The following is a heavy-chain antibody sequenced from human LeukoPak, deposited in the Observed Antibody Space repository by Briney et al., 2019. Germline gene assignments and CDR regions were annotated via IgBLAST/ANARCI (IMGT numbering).Heavy chain of an antibody. D-gene: IGHD5-18*01. CDR3: AKDRAAMAYYYFDY. CDR1: GFTFRSYA. V-gene: IGHV3-23*01. CDR2: ISGSGGST. Sequence: GGSLRLSCPASGFTFRSYAMRWGRQAPGKGLEWVSAISGSGGSTYYADSVKGRFTISRDNSKNTLYLQMNSLRAEDTAVYYCAKDRAAMAYYYFDYWGQGTLVTVSS. J-gene: IGHJ4*02.